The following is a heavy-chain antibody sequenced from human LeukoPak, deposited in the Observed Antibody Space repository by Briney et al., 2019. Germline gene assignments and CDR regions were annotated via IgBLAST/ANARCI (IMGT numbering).Heavy chain of an antibody. J-gene: IGHJ5*02. D-gene: IGHD3-10*01. CDR1: GGSISSSNW. CDR3: ARQNALRGRYFGSGTKLCDP. Sequence: PSGTLSLTCAVSGGSISSSNWWSRVRQPPGKGLEWIGEIYHSGSTNYNPSLKSRVTISVDKSKNQFSLKLSSVTASETAIYYCARQNALRGRYFGSGTKLCDPWGQGTLVSVSS. V-gene: IGHV4-4*02. CDR2: IYHSGST.